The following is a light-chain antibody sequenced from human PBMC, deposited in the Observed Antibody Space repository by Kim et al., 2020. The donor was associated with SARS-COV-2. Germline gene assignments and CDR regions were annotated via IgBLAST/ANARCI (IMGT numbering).Light chain of an antibody. CDR1: QSVSSN. V-gene: IGKV3-15*01. J-gene: IGKJ4*01. CDR2: GAS. Sequence: EILMTQSPATLSVSPGERATLSCRASQSVSSNLAWYQQKPGQAPRLLIYGASTRATGIPGRFSGSGSGTEFTLTISSLQSEDFAVYYCQQYSHRPLTFGGGTKVDIK. CDR3: QQYSHRPLT.